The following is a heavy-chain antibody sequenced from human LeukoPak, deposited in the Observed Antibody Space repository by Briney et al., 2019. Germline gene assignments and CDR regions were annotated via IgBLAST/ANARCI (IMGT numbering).Heavy chain of an antibody. D-gene: IGHD6-25*01. Sequence: PGGSLRLSCAASGFTFNNFNMNWVRQAPGKGLEWVSSIRSGNSYKYYADSVKGRFTIPRDNAKNSLYLQMNSLRAEDTAVYYCARQRADPRYDAFDIWGQGTMVTVSS. V-gene: IGHV3-21*01. CDR2: IRSGNSYK. CDR1: GFTFNNFN. J-gene: IGHJ3*02. CDR3: ARQRADPRYDAFDI.